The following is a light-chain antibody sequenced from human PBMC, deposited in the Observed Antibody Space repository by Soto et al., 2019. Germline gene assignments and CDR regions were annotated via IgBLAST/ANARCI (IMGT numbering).Light chain of an antibody. CDR3: QQQYLYWT. J-gene: IGKJ1*01. Sequence: DIQVTQSPSTLSASVGDTVTITCRASQSISPLLAWYQQKPGKAPNVLISEVSTLKPGVPSRFSGSGSGTEFSLTISGLQPDDSATYYCQQQYLYWTFGQGTKVDIK. V-gene: IGKV1-5*03. CDR1: QSISPL. CDR2: EVS.